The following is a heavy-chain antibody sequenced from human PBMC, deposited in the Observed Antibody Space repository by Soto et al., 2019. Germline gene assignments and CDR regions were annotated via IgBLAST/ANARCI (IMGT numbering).Heavy chain of an antibody. J-gene: IGHJ6*03. CDR3: ARDGGYYNPRNYYMDV. Sequence: SETLSLTCTVSGGSISSSSHYWGWVRQPPGKGLEWIGSIYYSGSTYYNPSLKSRITISVDTSKNQFPLKLSSVTAADTAVYYCARDGGYYNPRNYYMDVWGKGTTVTVSS. D-gene: IGHD3-9*01. V-gene: IGHV4-39*06. CDR1: GGSISSSSHY. CDR2: IYYSGST.